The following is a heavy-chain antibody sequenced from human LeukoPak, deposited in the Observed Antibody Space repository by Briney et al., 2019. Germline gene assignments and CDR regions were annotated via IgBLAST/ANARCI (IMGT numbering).Heavy chain of an antibody. Sequence: SETLSLTCTVSGGSISSSSYYWGWIRQPPGKGLEWIGSIYYSGSTYYNPSLKSRVTISVDTSKNQFSLKLSSVTAADTAVYYCARHGRLQWGGTNWFDPWGQGTLVTVSS. D-gene: IGHD6-25*01. CDR2: IYYSGST. J-gene: IGHJ5*02. CDR3: ARHGRLQWGGTNWFDP. CDR1: GGSISSSSYY. V-gene: IGHV4-39*01.